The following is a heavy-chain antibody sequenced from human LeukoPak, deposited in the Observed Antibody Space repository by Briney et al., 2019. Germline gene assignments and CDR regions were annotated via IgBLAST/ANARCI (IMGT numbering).Heavy chain of an antibody. CDR3: VYYDSSGYYYGRLRY. J-gene: IGHJ4*02. CDR2: ISADGANT. D-gene: IGHD3-22*01. CDR1: AFTFSSHA. Sequence: GGSLRLSCAASAFTFSSHAMSWVRQTPGKRLEWVSGISADGANTLYADSVKGRFTISRDNSKNTLYLHMRSLRAEDAAMYFCVYYDSSGYYYGRLRYWGQGTQVTVSS. V-gene: IGHV3-23*01.